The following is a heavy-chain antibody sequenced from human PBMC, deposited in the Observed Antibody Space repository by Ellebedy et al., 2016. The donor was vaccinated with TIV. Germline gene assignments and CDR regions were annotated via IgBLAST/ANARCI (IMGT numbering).Heavy chain of an antibody. CDR3: ARGPRYNWNYYYMDV. V-gene: IGHV4-4*07. CDR1: GGSISSYY. J-gene: IGHJ6*03. CDR2: IYTSGST. Sequence: GSLRLXXTVSGGSISSYYWSWIRQPAGKGLEWIGRIYTSGSTNYNPSLKSRVTMSVDTSKNQFSLKLSSVTAADTAVYYCARGPRYNWNYYYMDVWGKGTTVTVSS. D-gene: IGHD1-20*01.